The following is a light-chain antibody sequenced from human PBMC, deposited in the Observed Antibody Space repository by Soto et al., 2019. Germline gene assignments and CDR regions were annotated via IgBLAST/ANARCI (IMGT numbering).Light chain of an antibody. V-gene: IGKV1-39*01. Sequence: IQMTLSPSSLSASVGDPVTITCRASQTISNFLNWYQQKPGKPPKLLIYAASSLPRGVPSRFSGSGSGTDFTPTISSLQPEDVATYYCQQSYSTPLTFGRGTKVDIK. CDR1: QTISNF. CDR2: AAS. J-gene: IGKJ4*02. CDR3: QQSYSTPLT.